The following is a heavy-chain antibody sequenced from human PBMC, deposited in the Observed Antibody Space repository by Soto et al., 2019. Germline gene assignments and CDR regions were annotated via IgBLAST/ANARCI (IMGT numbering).Heavy chain of an antibody. J-gene: IGHJ4*02. CDR2: ISGGGDTT. CDR3: AKGRVGSGSLTPRVDF. D-gene: IGHD3-10*01. CDR1: GFTFNNYA. V-gene: IGHV3-23*01. Sequence: ELQLLESGGGLVQPGGSLRLSCAASGFTFNNYAMSWVRQAPGKGLEWVSAISGGGDTTSSADSVKGRFTVSRDGSKNTLYLQMNSLRAEDTAVYYCAKGRVGSGSLTPRVDFWGQGTLVTVSS.